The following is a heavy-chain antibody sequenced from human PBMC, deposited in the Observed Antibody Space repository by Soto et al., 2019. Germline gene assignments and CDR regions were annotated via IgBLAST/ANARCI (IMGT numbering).Heavy chain of an antibody. J-gene: IGHJ4*02. CDR1: GFSLRTTGVG. D-gene: IGHD3-16*01. CDR2: IYWNDDK. V-gene: IGHV2-5*01. Sequence: QITLKESGPTLVKPTQTLTLTCTYSGFSLRTTGVGVGWIRQPPGKALEWLGIIYWNDDKRYSPSLKSRFTLTSDISKSHVVLTMTNIDPVDTGTYYCAHTWGLPFDYWGQGTLVIVSS. CDR3: AHTWGLPFDY.